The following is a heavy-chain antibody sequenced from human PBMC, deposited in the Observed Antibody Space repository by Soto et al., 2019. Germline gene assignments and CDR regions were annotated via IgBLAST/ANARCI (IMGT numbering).Heavy chain of an antibody. CDR3: ARGKAAAKDY. CDR2: IYYSGST. V-gene: IGHV4-59*01. Sequence: TSETLSLTCTVSGGSISSYYWSWIRQPPGKGLEWIGYIYYSGSTNYNPSLKSRVTISVDTSKNQFSLKLSSVTAADTAVYYCARGKAAAKDYWGQGTLVTVSS. CDR1: GGSISSYY. J-gene: IGHJ4*02. D-gene: IGHD6-13*01.